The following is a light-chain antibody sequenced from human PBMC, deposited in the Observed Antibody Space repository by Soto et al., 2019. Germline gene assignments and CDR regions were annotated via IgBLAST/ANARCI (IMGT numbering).Light chain of an antibody. Sequence: EIVLTQSPGTLSLSPGERATLSCRASQSVSSSYLAWYQQKPGQAPRLLIYGASSRSTGIPDRFSGSGSGTDFTLAISRLEAEDFAVYYCQHYSSSPPWTFGQGTKVEIK. V-gene: IGKV3-20*01. J-gene: IGKJ1*01. CDR2: GAS. CDR1: QSVSSSY. CDR3: QHYSSSPPWT.